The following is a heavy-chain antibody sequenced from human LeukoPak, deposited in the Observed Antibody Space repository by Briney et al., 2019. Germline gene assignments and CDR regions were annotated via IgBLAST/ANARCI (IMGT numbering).Heavy chain of an antibody. CDR3: ARDLLYSSGWYSGVLGY. CDR2: ISYDGSNK. Sequence: GGSLRLSCAASGFTFSSYGMHWVRQAPGKGLEWVAVISYDGSNKYYADSVKGRFTISRDNSKNTLYLQMNSLRAEDTAVYYCARDLLYSSGWYSGVLGYWGQGTLVTVSS. D-gene: IGHD6-19*01. J-gene: IGHJ4*02. V-gene: IGHV3-30*19. CDR1: GFTFSSYG.